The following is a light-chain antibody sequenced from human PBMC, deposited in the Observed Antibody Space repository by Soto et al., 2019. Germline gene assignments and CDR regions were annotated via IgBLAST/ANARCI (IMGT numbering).Light chain of an antibody. CDR1: QSISSSY. V-gene: IGKV3-20*01. CDR3: QQYGSSSWT. J-gene: IGKJ1*01. CDR2: GAS. Sequence: EIVLTQSPGTLSLSPGKRATLSCRASQSISSSYLAWYQQRPGQAPILLIYGASSMPTGIPDRFSGSGSGTEFTLTISRLEPEDFAVYYCQQYGSSSWTFGQGTKVEIK.